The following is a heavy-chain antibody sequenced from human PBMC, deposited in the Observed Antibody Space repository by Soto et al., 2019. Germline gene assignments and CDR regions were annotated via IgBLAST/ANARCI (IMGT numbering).Heavy chain of an antibody. Sequence: VASVKVSCKVSGYTLTELSMHWVRQAPGKGLEWMGGFDPEDGETIYAQKFQGRVTMTEDTSTDTAYMELSSLRSEGTAVYYCATPYSSGWYGLYYGMDVWGQGTTVTVSS. D-gene: IGHD6-19*01. J-gene: IGHJ6*02. CDR1: GYTLTELS. V-gene: IGHV1-24*01. CDR2: FDPEDGET. CDR3: ATPYSSGWYGLYYGMDV.